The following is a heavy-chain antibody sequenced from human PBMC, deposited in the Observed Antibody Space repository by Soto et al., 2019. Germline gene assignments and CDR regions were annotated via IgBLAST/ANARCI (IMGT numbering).Heavy chain of an antibody. J-gene: IGHJ6*02. D-gene: IGHD6-13*01. Sequence: QVQLQESGPGLVKPSGTLSLTCAVSGGSISSSNWWSWVRQPPGKGLEWIGEIYHSGSTNYNPSLKSRVTISVDKSKNQFSLKLSSVTAADTAVYYCARGRGYSSSWYKSYYYGMDVWGQGTTVTVSS. CDR2: IYHSGST. CDR1: GGSISSSNW. V-gene: IGHV4-4*02. CDR3: ARGRGYSSSWYKSYYYGMDV.